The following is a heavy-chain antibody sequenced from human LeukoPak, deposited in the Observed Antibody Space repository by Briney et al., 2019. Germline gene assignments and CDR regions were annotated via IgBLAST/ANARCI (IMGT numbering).Heavy chain of an antibody. Sequence: SGPTLVNPTQTLTLTCSFSGFSLSTNRVAVGWIRQPPGKALEWLALIYWDDDKRYSPSLKSRLTITKDTFKNQVVLTMTNMDPVDTATYYCAHAPARGSSWYVWFDPWGQGTLVTVSS. J-gene: IGHJ5*02. V-gene: IGHV2-5*02. CDR2: IYWDDDK. CDR1: GFSLSTNRVA. D-gene: IGHD6-13*01. CDR3: AHAPARGSSWYVWFDP.